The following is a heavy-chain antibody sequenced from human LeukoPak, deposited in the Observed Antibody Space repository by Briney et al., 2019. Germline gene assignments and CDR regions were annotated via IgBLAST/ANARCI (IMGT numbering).Heavy chain of an antibody. CDR1: GYTFTSYG. V-gene: IGHV1-18*01. D-gene: IGHD2-15*01. CDR3: ARDLDIVVVAAALRHYGLDV. J-gene: IGHJ6*02. Sequence: ASVKVSCKASGYTFTSYGISWVRQAPGQGLEWMGWISPFNGNTNYAQKVQGRVTMTTVTSTSTVYMELRSLRSDDTAVYYCARDLDIVVVAAALRHYGLDVWGQGTTVTVSS. CDR2: ISPFNGNT.